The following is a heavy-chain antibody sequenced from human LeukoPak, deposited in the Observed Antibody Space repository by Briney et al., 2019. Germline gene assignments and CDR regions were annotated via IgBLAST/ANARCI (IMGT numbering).Heavy chain of an antibody. Sequence: GGSLRLSCAVSGFIFSSDYMSWVRQAPGKGLEWVSVIYSGGNTYYADSVKGRFTISRDTSKNTLYLQMNSLRAEDTAIYYCVRHDWFDPWGRGTLVTVSS. CDR1: GFIFSSDY. CDR3: VRHDWFDP. CDR2: IYSGGNT. V-gene: IGHV3-53*01. J-gene: IGHJ5*02.